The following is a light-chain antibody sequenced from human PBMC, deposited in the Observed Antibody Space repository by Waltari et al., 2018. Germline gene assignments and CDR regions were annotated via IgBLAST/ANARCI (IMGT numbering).Light chain of an antibody. V-gene: IGKV3-11*01. Sequence: DIVLTQSPGTLPLSPGARATLTCRASQSVSSHLAWYQQKPGQAPRLLIYDTSNRATGIPARFSGSGSGTDFTLTISSLEPEDFAVYHCQQRITWPITFGQGTRLEIK. CDR1: QSVSSH. CDR2: DTS. J-gene: IGKJ5*01. CDR3: QQRITWPIT.